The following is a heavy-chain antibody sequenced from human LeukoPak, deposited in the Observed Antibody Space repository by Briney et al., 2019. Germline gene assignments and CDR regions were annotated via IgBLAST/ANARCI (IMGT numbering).Heavy chain of an antibody. CDR1: GGSISSGGYY. CDR3: ARDTIAVAGFDY. D-gene: IGHD6-19*01. Sequence: PSETLSLTCTVSGGSISSGGYYWSWIRQHPGKGLEWIGYIYYSGSTYYNPSLKSRVTISVDTSKNQFSLKLSSVTAADTAVYYCARDTIAVAGFDYWGQGTLVTVSS. J-gene: IGHJ4*02. V-gene: IGHV4-31*03. CDR2: IYYSGST.